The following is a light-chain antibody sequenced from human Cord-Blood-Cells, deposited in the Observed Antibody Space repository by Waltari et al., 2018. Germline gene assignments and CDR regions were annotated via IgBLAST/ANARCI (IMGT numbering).Light chain of an antibody. CDR2: WAS. V-gene: IGKV4-1*01. J-gene: IGKJ2*01. CDR1: QSVLYSSNNKNY. CDR3: QQYYSTPYT. Sequence: DIVMTHSPYSLAVSLGESATLNCKSSQSVLYSSNNKNYLAWYQQKAGQPPKLLIYWASTRESGVPDRFSGSGSGTDFTLTISSLQAEDVAVYYCQQYYSTPYTFGQGTKLEIK.